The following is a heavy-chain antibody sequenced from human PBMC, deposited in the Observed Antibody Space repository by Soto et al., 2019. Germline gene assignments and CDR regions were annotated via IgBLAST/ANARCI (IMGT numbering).Heavy chain of an antibody. D-gene: IGHD5-18*01. CDR3: ARVQRYSYGGGFGP. CDR2: LHFRGYT. V-gene: IGHV4-59*11. Sequence: SEPLSPTCPVSGGSIGSPYWARVRQSPGKGLEWIGHLHFRGYTNYNPSLQSRVTISSARSTNQVSLTLSSVTAADTAVYYCARVQRYSYGGGFGPWGQGTLLTVTS. CDR1: GGSIGSPY. J-gene: IGHJ5*02.